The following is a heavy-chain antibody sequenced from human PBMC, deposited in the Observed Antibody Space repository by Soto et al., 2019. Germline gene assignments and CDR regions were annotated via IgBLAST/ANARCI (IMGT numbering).Heavy chain of an antibody. CDR2: IKQDGSEK. CDR3: ARDQLYFSSSPDRYGMDV. Sequence: GGSLRLSCAASGFTFSSYWMSWVRQAPGTGLEWVANIKQDGSEKYYVDSVKGRFTISRDNAKNSLYLQMNSLRAEDTAVYYCARDQLYFSSSPDRYGMDVWGQGITVTVSS. CDR1: GFTFSSYW. V-gene: IGHV3-7*03. J-gene: IGHJ6*02. D-gene: IGHD6-13*01.